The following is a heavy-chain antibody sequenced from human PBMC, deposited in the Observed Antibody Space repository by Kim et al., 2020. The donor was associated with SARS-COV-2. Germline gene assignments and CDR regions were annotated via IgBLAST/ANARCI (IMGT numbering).Heavy chain of an antibody. Sequence: GGSLRLSCAASGFTFSTSWMHWVRQPPGKGLVWVSGMKGDGSTTTYADSVKGRFTISRDNGKNTLYLQMNSLGTEDTAVYYCASHDGGSLGVNWGQEILVTVSS. J-gene: IGHJ4*02. V-gene: IGHV3-74*03. CDR3: ASHDGGSLGVN. D-gene: IGHD2-15*01. CDR1: GFTFSTSW. CDR2: MKGDGSTT.